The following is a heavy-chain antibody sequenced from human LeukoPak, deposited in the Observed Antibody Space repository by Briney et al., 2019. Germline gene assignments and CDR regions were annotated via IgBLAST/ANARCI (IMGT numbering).Heavy chain of an antibody. Sequence: ASVKVSCKASGYTFTGYYMHWVRQAPGQGLKWMGWINPNSGGTNYAQKFQGRVTMTRDTSISTAYMELSRLRSDDTAVYYCAREVAVTYDSSGYSVDYWDQGTLVTVSS. CDR3: AREVAVTYDSSGYSVDY. CDR2: INPNSGGT. V-gene: IGHV1-2*02. D-gene: IGHD3-22*01. J-gene: IGHJ4*02. CDR1: GYTFTGYY.